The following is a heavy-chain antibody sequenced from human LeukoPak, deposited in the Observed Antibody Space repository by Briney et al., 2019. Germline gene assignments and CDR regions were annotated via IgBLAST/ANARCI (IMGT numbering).Heavy chain of an antibody. CDR3: ARSYYYESIGYYPPDY. J-gene: IGHJ4*02. V-gene: IGHV1-18*01. CDR1: GYSFTNYG. D-gene: IGHD3-22*01. CDR2: ISAYNGNT. Sequence: ASVKVSCKASGYSFTNYGITWVRQAPGQGLEWMGWISAYNGNTNYAQRLQGRVTMTSDTSTSTAYMELRSLGSDDTAVYYCARSYYYESIGYYPPDYWGQGTLVTVSS.